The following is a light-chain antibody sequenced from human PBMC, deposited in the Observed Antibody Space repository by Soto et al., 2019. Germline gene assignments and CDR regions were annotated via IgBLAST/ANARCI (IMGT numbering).Light chain of an antibody. CDR3: SSFTTIGTGV. J-gene: IGLJ3*02. CDR1: SSDVGDRNY. CDR2: EVN. V-gene: IGLV2-14*01. Sequence: QSALTQPASVSGSPGQSITMSCTGTSSDVGDRNYVSWYQQHPGKAPKLMIYEVNNRPSGVSNRFSGSKSGNTASLTISGLQAEDEADYYCSSFTTIGTGVFGGRTKVTVL.